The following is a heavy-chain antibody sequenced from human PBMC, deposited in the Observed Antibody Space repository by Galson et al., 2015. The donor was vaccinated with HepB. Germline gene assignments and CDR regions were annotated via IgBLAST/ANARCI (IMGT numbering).Heavy chain of an antibody. D-gene: IGHD5-24*01. J-gene: IGHJ4*02. CDR2: IYPGDSDT. Sequence: QSGAEVKKPGESLKISCKGSGYSFTSYWIGWVRQMPGKGLEWMGIIYPGDSDTRYSPSFQGQVTISADKSISTAYLQWSSLKASDTAMYYCARFVPRTRRDGYNSRITGFDYWGQGTLVTVSS. CDR1: GYSFTSYW. V-gene: IGHV5-51*01. CDR3: ARFVPRTRRDGYNSRITGFDY.